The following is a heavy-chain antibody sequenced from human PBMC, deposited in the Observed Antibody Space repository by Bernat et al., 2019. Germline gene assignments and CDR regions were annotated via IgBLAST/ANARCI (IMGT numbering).Heavy chain of an antibody. Sequence: EVQLVESGGGFVQPGGSLRLSCAASGFTFSSYSMNWVRQAPGKGLEWVSYISSSSTIYYADSVKGRFTISRDNAKNSLYLQMNSLRAEDTAVYYCARDLAPKVTTNNFDYWGQGTLVTVSS. D-gene: IGHD4-17*01. CDR2: ISSSSTI. CDR3: ARDLAPKVTTNNFDY. J-gene: IGHJ4*02. V-gene: IGHV3-48*01. CDR1: GFTFSSYS.